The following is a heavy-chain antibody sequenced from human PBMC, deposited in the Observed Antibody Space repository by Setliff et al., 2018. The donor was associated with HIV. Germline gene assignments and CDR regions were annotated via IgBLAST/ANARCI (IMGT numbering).Heavy chain of an antibody. CDR1: GYTFTSYD. CDR2: ISAYNGNT. CDR3: AREIGDYYDSSGYYPPTDYYYGMYV. Sequence: ASVKVSCKASGYTFTSYDISWVRQAPGQGLEWRGWISAYNGNTNYAQKLQGRVTMTTDTSTSTAYMELRSLRSDDTAVYYCAREIGDYYDSSGYYPPTDYYYGMYVWGQGTTVTVSS. J-gene: IGHJ6*02. D-gene: IGHD3-22*01. V-gene: IGHV1-18*01.